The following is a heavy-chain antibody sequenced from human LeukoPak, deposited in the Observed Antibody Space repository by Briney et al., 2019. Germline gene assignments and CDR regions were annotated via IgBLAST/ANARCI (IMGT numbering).Heavy chain of an antibody. Sequence: GGSLRLSCAASGFTFSSYGMHWVRQAPDKGLEWVAVIWYDGSNKYYADSVKGRFTISRDNSKNTLYLQMNSLRAEDTAVYYCARDRGQWLVLDAFDIWGQGTMVTVSS. CDR1: GFTFSSYG. CDR2: IWYDGSNK. D-gene: IGHD6-19*01. J-gene: IGHJ3*02. V-gene: IGHV3-33*01. CDR3: ARDRGQWLVLDAFDI.